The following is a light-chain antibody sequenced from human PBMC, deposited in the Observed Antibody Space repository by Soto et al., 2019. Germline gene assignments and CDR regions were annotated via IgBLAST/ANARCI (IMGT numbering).Light chain of an antibody. V-gene: IGLV2-8*01. CDR2: GHS. CDR3: SSYAGSDNLV. CDR1: SSDVGGYNY. Sequence: QSALTQPPSASGSPGQSVTISCTGTSSDVGGYNYVSWYQHHPGKAPKRKIYGHSKGPSGVPDRFSGSKSGNTASLTVSGLQAEDEADYCCSSYAGSDNLVFGGGTKLTVL. J-gene: IGLJ2*01.